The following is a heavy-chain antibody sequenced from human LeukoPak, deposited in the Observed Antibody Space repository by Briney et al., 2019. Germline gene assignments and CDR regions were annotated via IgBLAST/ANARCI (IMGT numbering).Heavy chain of an antibody. CDR1: GFTFSSYS. Sequence: GGSLRLSCAASGFTFSSYSMNWVRRAPGKGLEWVSSISSSSSYIYYADSVKGRFTISRDNAKNSLYLQMNSLRAEDTAVYYCARGVGDTGNNWFDPWGQGTLVTVSS. CDR2: ISSSSSYI. J-gene: IGHJ5*02. V-gene: IGHV3-21*01. D-gene: IGHD2-21*02. CDR3: ARGVGDTGNNWFDP.